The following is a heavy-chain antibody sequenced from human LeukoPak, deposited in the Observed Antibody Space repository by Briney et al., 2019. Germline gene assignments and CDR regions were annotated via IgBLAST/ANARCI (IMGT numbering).Heavy chain of an antibody. CDR3: ARAVDSGWYYDY. D-gene: IGHD6-19*01. CDR2: ISYDGSNK. Sequence: GGSLRLSCAASGFTFSSYAMHWVRQAPGKGLEWVAVISYDGSNKYYADSVKGRFTISRDNSKNTLYLQMNSLRAEDTAVYYRARAVDSGWYYDYWGQGTLVTVSS. V-gene: IGHV3-30*01. CDR1: GFTFSSYA. J-gene: IGHJ4*02.